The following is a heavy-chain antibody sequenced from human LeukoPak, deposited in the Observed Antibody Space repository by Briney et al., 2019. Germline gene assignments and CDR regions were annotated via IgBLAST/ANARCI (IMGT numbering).Heavy chain of an antibody. V-gene: IGHV1-3*03. D-gene: IGHD2-15*01. Sequence: ASVKVSCKASAYTFTSYVIHWVRQAPGQRLEWMGWINAGNGNTKYSQEFQGRVTITRDTSASTVYMELSSLRSGDMAVYYCARARYETRIWPKSRYDYYHYMDVWGKGTTVTVSS. CDR2: INAGNGNT. J-gene: IGHJ6*03. CDR3: ARARYETRIWPKSRYDYYHYMDV. CDR1: AYTFTSYV.